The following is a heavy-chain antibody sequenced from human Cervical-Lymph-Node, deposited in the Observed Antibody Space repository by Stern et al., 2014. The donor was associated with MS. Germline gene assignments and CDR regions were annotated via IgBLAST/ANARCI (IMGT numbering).Heavy chain of an antibody. CDR3: ARRGDEAVYGLDV. D-gene: IGHD3-10*01. J-gene: IGHJ6*02. Sequence: EVQLLQSGAEVKKPGESLKISCKGAGYRFSSHWIGWVRQMPGKGLEYMGIIYPGDSDPRYSPSFQGQVTISVEKSINIAYLQWSSLKASDTAIYYCARRGDEAVYGLDVWGPGTTVTVSS. CDR2: IYPGDSDP. CDR1: GYRFSSHW. V-gene: IGHV5-51*03.